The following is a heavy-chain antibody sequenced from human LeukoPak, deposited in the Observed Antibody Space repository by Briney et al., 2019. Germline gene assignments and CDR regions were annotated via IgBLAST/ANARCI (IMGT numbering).Heavy chain of an antibody. CDR1: GYSFTSYD. CDR3: TREDY. CDR2: IIPNSGAT. J-gene: IGHJ4*02. V-gene: IGHV1-2*02. Sequence: VASVKVSCKASGYSFTSYDINWVRQAPGQGLEWMGWIIPNSGATTYAQKFQGRVTMTRDTSISTAFMELSSLTSDDTAVYYCTREDYWGQGTPVTVSS.